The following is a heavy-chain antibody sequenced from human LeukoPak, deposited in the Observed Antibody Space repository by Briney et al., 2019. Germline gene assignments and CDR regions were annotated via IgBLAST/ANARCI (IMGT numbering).Heavy chain of an antibody. J-gene: IGHJ5*02. CDR2: INPNSGGT. Sequence: ASVKVSCKASGYTFTGYYMHWVRQAPGQGLEWMGWINPNSGGTNYAQKFQGRVTMTRDTSISTAYMELSRLRSDDTAVYYCARVKTVTTPSWFDPWGQGTLVTVSS. CDR1: GYTFTGYY. V-gene: IGHV1-2*02. D-gene: IGHD4-17*01. CDR3: ARVKTVTTPSWFDP.